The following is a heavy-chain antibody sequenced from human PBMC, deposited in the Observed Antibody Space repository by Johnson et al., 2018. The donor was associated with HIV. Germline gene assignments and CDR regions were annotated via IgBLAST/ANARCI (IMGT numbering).Heavy chain of an antibody. J-gene: IGHJ3*02. CDR1: EFTFSSYW. CDR3: ASGVYRGSWPWDVALDI. Sequence: MQLVESGGGLVQPGGSLRLSCAASEFTFSSYWMHWVRQAPGKGLVWVSRIYSDGSSTNYADSVKGRFTISRDNAKNTLYLQMNSLRAEDTAVYYCASGVYRGSWPWDVALDIWGQGKPVTVSS. CDR2: IYSDGSST. D-gene: IGHD1-26*01. V-gene: IGHV3-74*01.